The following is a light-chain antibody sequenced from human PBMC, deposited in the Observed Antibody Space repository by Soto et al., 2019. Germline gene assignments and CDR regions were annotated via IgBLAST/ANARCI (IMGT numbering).Light chain of an antibody. CDR2: EVS. V-gene: IGLV2-8*01. Sequence: QSVLTQPPSASGSPGQSVTISCTGTSSDIDGYNYVSWYQKHPGKVPKLVIYEVSKRPSGVPDRFSASRSGNTASLTVSGLLPEDEADYYCSSYTGSNVIFGGGTKLTVL. CDR3: SSYTGSNVI. CDR1: SSDIDGYNY. J-gene: IGLJ2*01.